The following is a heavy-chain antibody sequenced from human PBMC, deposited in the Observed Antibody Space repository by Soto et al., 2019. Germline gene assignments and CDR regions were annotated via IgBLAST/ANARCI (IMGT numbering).Heavy chain of an antibody. CDR2: IYYSGST. Sequence: SETLSLTCTVSGGSISSYYWSWIRQPPGKGLEWIGYIYYSGSTNYNPSLKSRVTISVDTSKNQFSLKLSSVTAADTAVYYCARGYCSGGSCYPDTGFAPWGQGTLVPVSS. J-gene: IGHJ5*02. D-gene: IGHD2-15*01. V-gene: IGHV4-59*08. CDR1: GGSISSYY. CDR3: ARGYCSGGSCYPDTGFAP.